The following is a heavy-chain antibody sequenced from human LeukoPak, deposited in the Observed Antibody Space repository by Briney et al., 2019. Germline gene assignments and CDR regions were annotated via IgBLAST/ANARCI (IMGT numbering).Heavy chain of an antibody. CDR3: ATDLSSSRNMDV. CDR2: FDPEDGET. CDR1: GYTLTELP. V-gene: IGHV1-24*01. Sequence: ASVKVSCKVSGYTLTELPMHWVRQAPGKGLEWMGGFDPEDGETIYAQKFQGRVTMTEDTSTDTAYMELSSLRSEDTAVYYCATDLSSSRNMDVWGKGTTVTVSS. J-gene: IGHJ6*03. D-gene: IGHD6-6*01.